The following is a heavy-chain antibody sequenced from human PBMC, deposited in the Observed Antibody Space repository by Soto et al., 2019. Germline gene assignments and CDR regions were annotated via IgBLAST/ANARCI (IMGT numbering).Heavy chain of an antibody. CDR3: ARDRPGIKTYEAFDI. Sequence: GASVKVSCKASGCSFTSYDINWVRQATGQGPEWMGWMSPNTGTIVYAQKFQGRVTMTRNTSTSTAYMTLSSLRSEDTAVYYCARDRPGIKTYEAFDIWGQGTTVTVSS. CDR2: MSPNTGTI. D-gene: IGHD1-20*01. J-gene: IGHJ3*02. CDR1: GCSFTSYD. V-gene: IGHV1-8*01.